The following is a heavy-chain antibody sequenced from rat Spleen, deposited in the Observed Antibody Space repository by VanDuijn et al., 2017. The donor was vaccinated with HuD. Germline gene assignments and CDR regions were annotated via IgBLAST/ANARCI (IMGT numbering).Heavy chain of an antibody. Sequence: EVQLVESGGGLVQPGKSLKLSCAASGFTFSAYNMAWVRQAPKKGLEWVAAISYDGSSTYYRDSVKGRFTISRDNAKSTLYLQMESLRSEDQATYYCARHSYSSYGEFDYWGQGVMVTVSS. D-gene: IGHD1-2*01. CDR2: ISYDGSST. J-gene: IGHJ2*01. CDR3: ARHSYSSYGEFDY. CDR1: GFTFSAYN. V-gene: IGHV5-7*01.